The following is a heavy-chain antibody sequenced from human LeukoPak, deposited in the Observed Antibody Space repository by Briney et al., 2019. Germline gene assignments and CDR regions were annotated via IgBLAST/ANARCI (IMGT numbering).Heavy chain of an antibody. Sequence: LGGSLRLSCAASGFTFSDYWMQWVRQAPGKGLEWVSYISSSGSTIYYADSVKGRFTISRDNAKNSLYLQMNSLRAEDTAVYYCAGTLFSSSWYDPSGRADYWGQGTLVTVSS. CDR1: GFTFSDYW. D-gene: IGHD6-13*01. CDR2: ISSSGSTI. V-gene: IGHV3-11*01. CDR3: AGTLFSSSWYDPSGRADY. J-gene: IGHJ4*02.